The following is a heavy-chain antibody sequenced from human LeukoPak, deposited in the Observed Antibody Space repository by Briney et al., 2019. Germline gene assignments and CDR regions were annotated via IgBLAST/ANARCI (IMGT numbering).Heavy chain of an antibody. CDR1: GYTFTSYY. J-gene: IGHJ4*02. V-gene: IGHV1-46*01. CDR2: INPSGGST. Sequence: GASVKVSCKASGYTFTSYYMHWVRQAPGLGLEWMGIINPSGGSTSYAQKFQGRVTMTRDTSTSTAYMELSSLRSEDTAVYYCATSATVHRGFDYWGQGTLVTVSS. CDR3: ATSATVHRGFDY.